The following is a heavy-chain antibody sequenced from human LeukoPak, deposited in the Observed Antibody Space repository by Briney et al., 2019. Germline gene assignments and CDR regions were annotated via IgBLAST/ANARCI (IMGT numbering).Heavy chain of an antibody. D-gene: IGHD1-26*01. Sequence: SSETLSLTCSVSTYSISSAYYWGWIRQPPGKGLEWIGSIYYSGSTYYNPSLKSRVTISVDTSKNQFSLKLSSVTAADTAVYYCARDRDSGSYSSLTWWFDPWGQGTLVTVSS. V-gene: IGHV4-38-2*02. CDR1: TYSISSAYY. CDR2: IYYSGST. J-gene: IGHJ5*02. CDR3: ARDRDSGSYSSLTWWFDP.